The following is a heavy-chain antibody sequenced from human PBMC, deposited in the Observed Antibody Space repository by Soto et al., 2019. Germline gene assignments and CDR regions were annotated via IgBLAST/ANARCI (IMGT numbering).Heavy chain of an antibody. V-gene: IGHV3-15*01. D-gene: IGHD2-15*01. CDR2: IKSKTDGGTT. CDR1: GFTFSNAW. J-gene: IGHJ4*02. CDR3: TAFIVVVVAATSDY. Sequence: EVQLVESGGGLVKPGGSLRLSCAASGFTFSNAWMSWVRQAPGKGLEWVGRIKSKTDGGTTDYAAPVKGRFTISRDDSKNTLYLQMNSPKTEDTAVYYCTAFIVVVVAATSDYWGQGTLVTVSS.